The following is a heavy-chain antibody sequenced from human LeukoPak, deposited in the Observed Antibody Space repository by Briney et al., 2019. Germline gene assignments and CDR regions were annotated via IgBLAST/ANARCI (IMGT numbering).Heavy chain of an antibody. J-gene: IGHJ4*02. V-gene: IGHV4-38-2*01. CDR1: GYSISSGYY. CDR3: ARHYDFWSGYYPFDY. Sequence: PSETLSLTCAVSGYSISSGYYWGWIRQPPGKGLEWIGSIYHSGSTYYNPFLKSRVTISVDTSKNQFSLKLSSVTAADTAVYYCARHYDFWSGYYPFDYWGQGTLVTVSS. CDR2: IYHSGST. D-gene: IGHD3-3*01.